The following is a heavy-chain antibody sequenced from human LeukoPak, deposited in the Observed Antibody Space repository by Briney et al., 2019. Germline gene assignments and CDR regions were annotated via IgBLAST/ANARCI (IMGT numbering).Heavy chain of an antibody. V-gene: IGHV3-23*01. CDR3: ASDYADYVGYFFFDY. Sequence: GGSLRLSCAASGFTFNNYAMNWVRQAPGKGLEWVSYISGGGETTYYADSGKGRFTISRDNSKNTLYLQMNSLRAEDTAVYYCASDYADYVGYFFFDYWGQGTLVTVSS. D-gene: IGHD4-17*01. J-gene: IGHJ4*02. CDR2: ISGGGETT. CDR1: GFTFNNYA.